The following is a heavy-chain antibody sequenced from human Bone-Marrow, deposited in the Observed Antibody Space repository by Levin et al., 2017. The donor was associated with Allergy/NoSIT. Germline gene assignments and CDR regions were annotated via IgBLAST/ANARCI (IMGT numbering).Heavy chain of an antibody. J-gene: IGHJ4*02. CDR2: VSEGGSTT. D-gene: IGHD2-8*01. CDR1: GFTFSKYS. V-gene: IGHV3-23*01. Sequence: GGSLRLSCVASGFTFSKYSMTWVRQAPGKGLEWVSFVSEGGSTTNYADSVKGRFTISRDNSKNTLYLQMNSLRVEDTALYYCAKGGWCDCWGQGTLVTVSS. CDR3: AKGGWCDC.